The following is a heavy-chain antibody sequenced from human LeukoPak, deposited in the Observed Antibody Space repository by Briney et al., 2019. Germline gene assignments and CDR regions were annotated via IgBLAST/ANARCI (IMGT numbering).Heavy chain of an antibody. CDR2: MNPSGGST. D-gene: IGHD6-6*01. CDR1: GYVFTSHY. V-gene: IGHV1-46*01. Sequence: ASVKVSCKASGYVFTSHYIHWMRQAPGHGLEWMGMMNPSGGSTSYAQKFQGRVTMTRDTSTSTVYLELSSLRSEDTAVYYCARAYSTSSPFDYWGQGTLVTVSS. J-gene: IGHJ4*02. CDR3: ARAYSTSSPFDY.